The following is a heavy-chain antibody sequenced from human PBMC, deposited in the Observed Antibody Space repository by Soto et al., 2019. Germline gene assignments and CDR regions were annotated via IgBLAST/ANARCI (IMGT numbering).Heavy chain of an antibody. D-gene: IGHD2-15*01. CDR1: GDSVSSNSAA. J-gene: IGHJ6*03. CDR2: TYYRSKWYN. Sequence: PSQTLSLTCAISGDSVSSNSAAWNWIRQSPSGGLEWLGRTYYRSKWYNDYAVSVKSRITINPDTSKNQFSLQLNSVTPEDTAVYYCARDAEDIVVVVAEDYYYYYMDVWGKGTTVTVSS. CDR3: ARDAEDIVVVVAEDYYYYYMDV. V-gene: IGHV6-1*01.